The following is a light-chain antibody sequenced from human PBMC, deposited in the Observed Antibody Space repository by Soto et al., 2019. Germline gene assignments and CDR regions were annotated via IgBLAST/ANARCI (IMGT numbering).Light chain of an antibody. Sequence: EIVLTQSPGTLSLSPGERATLSCRASQTINSRDFAWYQQRPGQAPRLLLSGASSRATGIPDRFTGSGSGTDFTLTISRLEPADFAVYYCQQYDTFGQGTKLEIK. CDR2: GAS. V-gene: IGKV3-20*01. CDR3: QQYDT. J-gene: IGKJ2*01. CDR1: QTINSRD.